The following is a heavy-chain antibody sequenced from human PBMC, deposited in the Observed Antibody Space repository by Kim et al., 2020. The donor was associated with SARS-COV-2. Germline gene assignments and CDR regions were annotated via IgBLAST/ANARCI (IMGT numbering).Heavy chain of an antibody. J-gene: IGHJ5*02. Sequence: AQKFQGIVTMTEDTSTDTAYMELSSLRSEDTAVYYCATEVAAAAYGRFDPWGQGTLVTVSS. V-gene: IGHV1-24*01. CDR3: ATEVAAAAYGRFDP. D-gene: IGHD6-13*01.